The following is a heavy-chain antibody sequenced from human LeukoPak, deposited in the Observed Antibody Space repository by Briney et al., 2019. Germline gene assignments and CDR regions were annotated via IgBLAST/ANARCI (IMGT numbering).Heavy chain of an antibody. CDR1: GFTVSSNY. CDR3: ARDADPATGIAAAGSAFDI. J-gene: IGHJ3*02. D-gene: IGHD6-13*01. V-gene: IGHV3-53*01. CDR2: IYSGGSA. Sequence: GGSLRLSCAASGFTVSSNYMSWVRQAPGKGLEWASVIYSGGSAYYADSVKGRFTISRDNSKNTLYLQMNSLRTEDTAVYYCARDADPATGIAAAGSAFDIWGQGTMVTVSS.